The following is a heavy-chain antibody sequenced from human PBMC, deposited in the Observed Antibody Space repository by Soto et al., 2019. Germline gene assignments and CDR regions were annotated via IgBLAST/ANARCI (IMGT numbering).Heavy chain of an antibody. CDR2: IWSDGSNK. CDR3: ARVVGSGSAFHYFDY. Sequence: QVQLVESGGGVVQPGRSLRLSCAASGFSFRVYGMHWVRQASGKGLEWVAVIWSDGSNKYYADSVKGRFTISRDNSKNTLYLQMNSLRAEDTAVYYCARVVGSGSAFHYFDYWGQGTLVTVSS. J-gene: IGHJ4*02. CDR1: GFSFRVYG. V-gene: IGHV3-33*01. D-gene: IGHD3-10*01.